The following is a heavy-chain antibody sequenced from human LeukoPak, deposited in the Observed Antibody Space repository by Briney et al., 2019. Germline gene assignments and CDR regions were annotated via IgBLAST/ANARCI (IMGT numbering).Heavy chain of an antibody. Sequence: SGTLSLTCTVSSDSIFTSNWWSWVRQPPGKGLEWIGQIFHSGSTNYNPSLKSRVTISLDKSKKQFSLKLSSVTAADTAIYYCARASHDYGDYSHFDYWGQGTLVTVFS. CDR2: IFHSGST. CDR1: SDSIFTSNW. CDR3: ARASHDYGDYSHFDY. V-gene: IGHV4-4*02. J-gene: IGHJ4*02. D-gene: IGHD4-17*01.